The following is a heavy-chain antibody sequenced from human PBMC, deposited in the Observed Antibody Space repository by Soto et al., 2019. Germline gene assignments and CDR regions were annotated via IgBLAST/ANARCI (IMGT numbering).Heavy chain of an antibody. J-gene: IGHJ6*02. CDR3: APLTVSLSGPYGIHV. CDR1: GYSVSSSDYY. V-gene: IGHV4-39*01. CDR2: IFYSGLT. D-gene: IGHD2-15*01. Sequence: PSETLSLTCSVSGYSVSSSDYYWAWIRQPPGKGLEWIGSIFYSGLTYYNPSLKSRVTLSVDTSKNRFSVRLNSVTAADTAVYYCAPLTVSLSGPYGIHVWGQGTTVTVSS.